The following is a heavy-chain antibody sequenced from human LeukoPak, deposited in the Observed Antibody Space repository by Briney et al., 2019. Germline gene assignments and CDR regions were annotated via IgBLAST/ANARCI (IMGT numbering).Heavy chain of an antibody. J-gene: IGHJ5*02. CDR2: IIPILGKA. V-gene: IGHV1-69*04. CDR3: ARGYSSSTICYVDWFDP. D-gene: IGHD2-2*01. CDR1: GGTFSSYS. Sequence: SVKVSCKASGGTFSSYSINWVRQAPGQGLEWMGRIIPILGKANYAQKFQGRVTITADKSTSTAYMELSSLRSEDTAVYYCARGYSSSTICYVDWFDPWGQGTLVTVSS.